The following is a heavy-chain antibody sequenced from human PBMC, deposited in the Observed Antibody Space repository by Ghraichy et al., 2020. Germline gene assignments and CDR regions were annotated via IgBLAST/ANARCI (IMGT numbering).Heavy chain of an antibody. CDR1: GFTFSSYA. V-gene: IGHV3-30-3*01. CDR2: ISYDGSNK. J-gene: IGHJ4*02. Sequence: GGYLRLSCAASGFTFSSYAMHWVRQAPGKGLEWVAVISYDGSNKYYADSVKGRFTISRDNSKNTLYLQMNSLRAEDTAVYYCARAGNDDVSSGWPFDYWGQGTLVTVSS. D-gene: IGHD6-19*01. CDR3: ARAGNDDVSSGWPFDY.